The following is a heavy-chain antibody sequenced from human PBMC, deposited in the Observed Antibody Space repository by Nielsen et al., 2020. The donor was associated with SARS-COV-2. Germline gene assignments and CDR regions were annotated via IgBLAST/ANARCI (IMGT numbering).Heavy chain of an antibody. CDR1: GYTFTDYY. D-gene: IGHD2/OR15-2a*01. Sequence: ASVKVSCKASGYTFTDYYIHWVRQAPGQGLEWMGRINPYSGGTNYAQKFQGRVILTTDRSTSTVYMEMRGLRSDDTAVYYCAREDYTTSLTYYHGMDVWGQGTTIIVSS. V-gene: IGHV1-2*06. CDR3: AREDYTTSLTYYHGMDV. J-gene: IGHJ6*02. CDR2: INPYSGGT.